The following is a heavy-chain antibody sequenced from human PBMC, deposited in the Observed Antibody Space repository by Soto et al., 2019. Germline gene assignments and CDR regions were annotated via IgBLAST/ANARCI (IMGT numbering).Heavy chain of an antibody. CDR1: GFTVSNNY. D-gene: IGHD3-16*01. V-gene: IGHV3-66*01. Sequence: EEQLVESGGDLVQPGGSLRLSCAASGFTVSNNYISWVRQDPGKGLEWVSLIYSGGSTYYADSVKGRFTISRDSSKNTLYLQMNSLRAEDTAMYYCAAYSHKGYWGQGTLVTVSS. CDR2: IYSGGST. CDR3: AAYSHKGY. J-gene: IGHJ4*02.